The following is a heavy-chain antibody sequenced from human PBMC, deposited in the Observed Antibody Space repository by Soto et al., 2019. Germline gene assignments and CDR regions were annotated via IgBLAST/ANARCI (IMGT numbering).Heavy chain of an antibody. Sequence: GGSLRLSCAASGFTFSSYAMSWVRQAPGKGLEWVSAISGSGGSTYYADSVKGRFTISRDNSKNTLYLQMNSLRAEDTAVYYCAKAEDYDFWSGYYSPLFDYWGQGTLVTVS. D-gene: IGHD3-3*01. V-gene: IGHV3-23*01. CDR1: GFTFSSYA. CDR3: AKAEDYDFWSGYYSPLFDY. CDR2: ISGSGGST. J-gene: IGHJ4*02.